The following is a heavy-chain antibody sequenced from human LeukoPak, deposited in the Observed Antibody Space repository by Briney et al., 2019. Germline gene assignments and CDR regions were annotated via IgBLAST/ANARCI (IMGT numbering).Heavy chain of an antibody. CDR2: ISASGFST. D-gene: IGHD1-26*01. Sequence: GGSLRLSRAASGFTFSSYGMSWVRQAPGKGLEWVSVISASGFSTYYADSVKGRFTISRDNSKNTVYLEMNSLRVEDTAVYYRAREVGTFDYWGPGALVTVSS. CDR1: GFTFSSYG. V-gene: IGHV3-23*01. J-gene: IGHJ4*02. CDR3: AREVGTFDY.